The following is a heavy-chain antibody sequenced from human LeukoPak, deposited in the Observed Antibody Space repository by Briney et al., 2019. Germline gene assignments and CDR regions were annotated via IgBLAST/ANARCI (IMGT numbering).Heavy chain of an antibody. CDR1: GFTFRNYA. J-gene: IGHJ6*02. V-gene: IGHV3-23*01. CDR2: IGARDGRT. CDR3: AKGLYDYALDV. Sequence: GGSLRLSCGASGFTFRNYAMTWVRQAPGKGLEWVALIGARDGRTYYADPVKGRFTISRDNFKNTLYLQMNSLRAEDTAIYYSAKGLYDYALDVWGQGTAVTVSS.